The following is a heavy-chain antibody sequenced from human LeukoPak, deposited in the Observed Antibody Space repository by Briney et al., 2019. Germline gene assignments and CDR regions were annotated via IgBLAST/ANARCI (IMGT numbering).Heavy chain of an antibody. Sequence: PGGSLRLSCAASGLTFSNYAMSWVRQAPGKGPEWVPAISGSGDSTYYSDSARGRFTISRDNSKNTLYLQMNSLRVEDTAVYYCAKDRDSSGRWAVPWGQGTLVTVSA. CDR3: AKDRDSSGRWAVP. V-gene: IGHV3-23*01. CDR1: GLTFSNYA. CDR2: ISGSGDST. J-gene: IGHJ5*02. D-gene: IGHD3-22*01.